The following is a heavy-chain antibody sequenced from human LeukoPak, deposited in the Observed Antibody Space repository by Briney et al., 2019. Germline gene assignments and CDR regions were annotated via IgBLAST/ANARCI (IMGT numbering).Heavy chain of an antibody. V-gene: IGHV3-48*02. CDR3: ARDGAYYYDSSGYSGGGAFDI. CDR2: ISSSSSTI. D-gene: IGHD3-22*01. J-gene: IGHJ3*02. CDR1: GFTFSSYS. Sequence: GGSLRLSCAASGFTFSSYSMNWVRQAPGKGLECVSYISSSSSTIYHADSVKGRFTISRDNAKNSLYLQMNSLRDEDTAVYYCARDGAYYYDSSGYSGGGAFDIWGQGTMVTVSS.